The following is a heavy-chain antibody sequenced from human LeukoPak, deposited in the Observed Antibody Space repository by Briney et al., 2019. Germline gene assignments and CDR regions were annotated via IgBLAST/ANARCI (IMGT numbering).Heavy chain of an antibody. Sequence: ASVKVSCKVSGYTLTELSMHWVRQAPGKGLEWMGGFDPEDGETIYAQKFQGRVTMTEDTSTDTAYMELSSLRSEDTAVYYCARVTQPAGPRFGELLTLDYWGQGTLVTVSS. CDR1: GYTLTELS. J-gene: IGHJ4*02. D-gene: IGHD3-10*01. CDR3: ARVTQPAGPRFGELLTLDY. V-gene: IGHV1-24*01. CDR2: FDPEDGET.